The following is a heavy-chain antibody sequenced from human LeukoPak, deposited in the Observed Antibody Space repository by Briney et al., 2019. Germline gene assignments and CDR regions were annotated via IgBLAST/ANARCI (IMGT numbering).Heavy chain of an antibody. Sequence: SETLSLTCTVSGGSISSSNYYWAWIRQPPGKGLEWIGSIFYSGSTYYNPSLKSQVTISLDTSKNQFSLKLNSVTAADTAVYYCARGSSWYVDYWGQGTLVTVSS. J-gene: IGHJ4*02. CDR2: IFYSGST. CDR1: GGSISSSNYY. CDR3: ARGSSWYVDY. D-gene: IGHD6-13*01. V-gene: IGHV4-39*07.